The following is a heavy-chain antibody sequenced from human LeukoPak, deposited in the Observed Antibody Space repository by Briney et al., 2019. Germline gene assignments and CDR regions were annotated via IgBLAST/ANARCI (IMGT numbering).Heavy chain of an antibody. Sequence: GGSLRLSCAASGFTFSTYDISWVRQAPGQGLEWVSTFSSSGDITYYADSVKGRFTISRDNSKNTVDLQMNSLRAEDTAVYYCARDQLYCSGGTCSFEYWGQGTLVTVSS. CDR1: GFTFSTYD. J-gene: IGHJ4*02. CDR2: FSSSGDIT. CDR3: ARDQLYCSGGTCSFEY. V-gene: IGHV3-23*01. D-gene: IGHD2-15*01.